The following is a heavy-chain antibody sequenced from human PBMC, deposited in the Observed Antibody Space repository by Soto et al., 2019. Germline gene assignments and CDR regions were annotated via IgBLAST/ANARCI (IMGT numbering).Heavy chain of an antibody. Sequence: PGDPRRPSCTASGLTFSSYGMHWVRQAPGKGLGWVAVTWYDGSNKYYADSVKGRFTISRDNAKNSLYLQMNSLRAEDTAVYYCERDXPGATRQKRYYYYGMDVWGQGTPVTVSS. CDR2: TWYDGSNK. V-gene: IGHV3-33*01. J-gene: IGHJ6*01. CDR1: GLTFSSYG. CDR3: ERDXPGATRQKRYYYYGMDV. D-gene: IGHD1-26*01.